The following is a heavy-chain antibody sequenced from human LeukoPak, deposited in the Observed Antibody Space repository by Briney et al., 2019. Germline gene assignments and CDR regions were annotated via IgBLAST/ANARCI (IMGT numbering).Heavy chain of an antibody. D-gene: IGHD5-18*01. CDR2: IYYSGST. J-gene: IGHJ4*02. Sequence: SETLSLTCTVSGGSISSGDYYWSWIRQPPGKGLEWIGYIYYSGSTYYNPSLKSRVTISVDTSKNQFSLKLSSVTAADTAVYYCARARAWGYSYGYLLGYFDYWGQGTLVTVSS. CDR1: GGSISSGDYY. V-gene: IGHV4-30-4*01. CDR3: ARARAWGYSYGYLLGYFDY.